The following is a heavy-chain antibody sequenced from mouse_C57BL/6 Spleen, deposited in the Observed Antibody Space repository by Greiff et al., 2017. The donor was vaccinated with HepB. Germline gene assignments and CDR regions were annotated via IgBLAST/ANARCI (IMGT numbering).Heavy chain of an antibody. V-gene: IGHV5-6*01. Sequence: EVKLVDSGGDLVKPGGSLKLSCAASGFTFSSYGMSWVRQTPDKRLEWVATISSGGSYTYYPDSVKGRFTISRDNAKNTLYLQMSSLKSEDTAMYYCARTLTRAMDYWGQGTSVTVSS. CDR2: ISSGGSYT. CDR1: GFTFSSYG. J-gene: IGHJ4*01. CDR3: ARTLTRAMDY.